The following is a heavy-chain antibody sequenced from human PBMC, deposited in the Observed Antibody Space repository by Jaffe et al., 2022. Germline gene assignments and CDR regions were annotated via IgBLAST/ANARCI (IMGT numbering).Heavy chain of an antibody. CDR1: GGTFSSYA. J-gene: IGHJ3*02. V-gene: IGHV1-69*01. CDR3: ARDRTYSSSWYRVSRGDAFDI. Sequence: QVQLVQSGAEVKKPGSSVKVSCKASGGTFSSYAISWVRQAPGQGLEWMGGIIPIFGTANYAQKFQGRVTITADESTSTAYMELSSLRSEDTAVYYCARDRTYSSSWYRVSRGDAFDIWGQGTMVTVSS. CDR2: IIPIFGTA. D-gene: IGHD6-13*01.